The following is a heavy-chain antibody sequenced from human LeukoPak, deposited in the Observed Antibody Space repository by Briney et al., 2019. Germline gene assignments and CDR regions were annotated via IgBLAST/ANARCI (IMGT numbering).Heavy chain of an antibody. J-gene: IGHJ5*02. CDR1: GGSISSGGYS. CDR3: ARHVGTPITMVRGVRNWFDP. Sequence: SQTLSLTCAVSGGSISSGGYSWSWLRQPPGKGLEWIGYIYHSGSTYYNPSLKSRVTISVDRSKNQFSLKLSSVTAADTAVYYCARHVGTPITMVRGVRNWFDPWGQGTLVTVSS. V-gene: IGHV4-30-2*01. D-gene: IGHD3-10*01. CDR2: IYHSGST.